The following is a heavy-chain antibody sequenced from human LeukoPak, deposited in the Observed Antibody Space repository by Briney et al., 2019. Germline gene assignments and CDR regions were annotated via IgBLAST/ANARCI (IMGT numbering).Heavy chain of an antibody. J-gene: IGHJ4*02. CDR1: GGSFSGYY. D-gene: IGHD5-24*01. CDR2: INHSGST. V-gene: IGHV4-34*01. CDR3: ARRVRFGDGWVFDY. Sequence: SETLSLTCAVYGGSFSGYYWSWIRQPPGKGLEWIGEINHSGSTNYNPSLKSRVTISVDTSKNQFSLNLRSVTAADTAVYFCARRVRFGDGWVFDYWGQGSLVTVSS.